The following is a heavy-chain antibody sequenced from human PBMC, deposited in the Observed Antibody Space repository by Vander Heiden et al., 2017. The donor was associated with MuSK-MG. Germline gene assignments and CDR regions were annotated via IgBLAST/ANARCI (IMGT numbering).Heavy chain of an antibody. CDR3: AREGYPRSGWFDP. CDR1: GFTFSSYS. CDR2: ISSSSSYI. Sequence: EVQLVESGGGLVKPGGSLRLSCAASGFTFSSYSMNLVRQAPGKGLEWVSSISSSSSYIYYADSVKGRFTISRDNAKNSLYLQMNSLRAEDTAVYYCAREGYPRSGWFDPWGQGTLVTVSS. J-gene: IGHJ5*02. D-gene: IGHD3-16*02. V-gene: IGHV3-21*01.